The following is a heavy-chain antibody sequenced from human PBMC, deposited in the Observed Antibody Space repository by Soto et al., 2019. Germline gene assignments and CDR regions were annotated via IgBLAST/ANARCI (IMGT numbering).Heavy chain of an antibody. CDR1: GFTFSSYA. V-gene: IGHV3-23*01. D-gene: IGHD3-22*01. J-gene: IGHJ2*01. CDR3: AKLAYYCDRSSWYFDL. Sequence: GGSLRLSCAASGFTFSSYAMSWVRQAPGKGLEWVSAISGSGGSTYYADSVKGRFTISRDNSKNTLYLQMNSLRAEDTAVYYCAKLAYYCDRSSWYFDLWGRGTLVTVSS. CDR2: ISGSGGST.